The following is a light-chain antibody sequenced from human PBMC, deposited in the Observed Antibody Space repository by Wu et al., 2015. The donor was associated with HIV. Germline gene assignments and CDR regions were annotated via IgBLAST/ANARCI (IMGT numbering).Light chain of an antibody. J-gene: IGKJ1*01. CDR2: GAS. CDR1: QSLDIN. Sequence: EIVLTQSPVTLSLSPGERATLSCTASQSLDINLAWYQHKPGQPPRLLIYGASTRATDIPPRFSGSGSGTEFTLTITSLQSEDFAVYYCQQYNDWPRTFGQGTKVEIK. V-gene: IGKV3-15*01. CDR3: QQYNDWPRT.